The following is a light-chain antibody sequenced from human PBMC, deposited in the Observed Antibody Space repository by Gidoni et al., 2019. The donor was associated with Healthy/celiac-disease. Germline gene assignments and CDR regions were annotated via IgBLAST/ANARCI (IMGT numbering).Light chain of an antibody. CDR3: QQYDNLLSIT. Sequence: DIQITQSPSSLSASVGDRVTITCQSSQDISNYLNWYQQKPGKAPKLLIYDASNLEKGVPSRLSGSGSGTDFTFTISSLQHEDIATYYCQQYDNLLSITFGQGTRLEIK. V-gene: IGKV1-33*01. J-gene: IGKJ5*01. CDR1: QDISNY. CDR2: DAS.